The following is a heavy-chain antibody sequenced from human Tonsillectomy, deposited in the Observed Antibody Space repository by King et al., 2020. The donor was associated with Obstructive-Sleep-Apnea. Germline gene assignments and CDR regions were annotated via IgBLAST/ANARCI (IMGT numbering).Heavy chain of an antibody. CDR3: ARETFCGGDCYGSYVQY. Sequence: VQLVESGGGVVQPGRSLRLSCAASGFTFRGYAMHWVRQAPGKGLEWVAVISYDGSNKYYTDSVKGRFTISRDNSKNTLFLTMYSLRVEDTAVYYWARETFCGGDCYGSYVQYWGQGTLVTVSS. CDR2: ISYDGSNK. CDR1: GFTFRGYA. V-gene: IGHV3-30*04. J-gene: IGHJ1*01. D-gene: IGHD2-21*02.